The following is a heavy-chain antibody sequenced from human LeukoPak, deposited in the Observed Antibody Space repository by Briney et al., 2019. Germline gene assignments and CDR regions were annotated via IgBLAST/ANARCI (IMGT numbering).Heavy chain of an antibody. V-gene: IGHV4-30-2*01. CDR1: GGSISSGGYY. CDR3: ARDQVTNFDY. CDR2: IYHSGST. D-gene: IGHD2-21*02. J-gene: IGHJ4*02. Sequence: PSETLSLTCTVSGGSISSGGYYWSWIRQPPGKGLEWIGYIYHSGSTYYNPSLKSRVTISVDTSKNQFSLKLSSVTAADTAVYYCARDQVTNFDYWGQGTLVTVSS.